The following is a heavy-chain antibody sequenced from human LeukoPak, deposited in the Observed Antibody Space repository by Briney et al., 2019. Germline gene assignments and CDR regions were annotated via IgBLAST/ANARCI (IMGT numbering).Heavy chain of an antibody. J-gene: IGHJ3*02. V-gene: IGHV1-69*05. Sequence: SVKVSCKASGGTFSSYAISWVRQAPGQGLEWMGRIIPIFGTANYAQKFQGRVTITTDESTRTAYMELSSLRSEDTAVYYCGRSPDRSAFDIWGQGTMVTVSS. CDR3: GRSPDRSAFDI. CDR2: IIPIFGTA. CDR1: GGTFSSYA.